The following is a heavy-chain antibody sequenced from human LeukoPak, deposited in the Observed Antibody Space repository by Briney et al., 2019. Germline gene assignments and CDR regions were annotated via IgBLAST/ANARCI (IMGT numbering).Heavy chain of an antibody. CDR1: GGSISSGSYY. CDR2: IYTSGST. D-gene: IGHD2-15*01. Sequence: SETLSLTCTVSGGSISSGSYYWSWIRQPAGKGLEWIGRIYTSGSTNYNPSLKSRVTISVDTSKNQFSLKLSSVTAADTAVYYCARDPRDIVWNWFDPWGQGTLVTVSS. J-gene: IGHJ5*02. CDR3: ARDPRDIVWNWFDP. V-gene: IGHV4-61*02.